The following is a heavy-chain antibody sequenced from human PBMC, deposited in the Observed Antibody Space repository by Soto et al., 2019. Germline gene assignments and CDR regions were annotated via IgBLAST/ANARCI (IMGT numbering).Heavy chain of an antibody. CDR3: ATMGARTWGVPALTERAYKFYSMDV. CDR2: VIPTFGTP. J-gene: IGHJ6*02. D-gene: IGHD2-2*01. Sequence: QVQLVQSGAAVRKAGSSVRVSCKASGGTFSRYAISWVRQPRGQGLEWMGGVIPTFGTPKFAQKFQGRVTITADRSKSTGYMELSSLASVDTAVYYCATMGARTWGVPALTERAYKFYSMDVWGQGTTVTVAS. CDR1: GGTFSRYA. V-gene: IGHV1-69*06.